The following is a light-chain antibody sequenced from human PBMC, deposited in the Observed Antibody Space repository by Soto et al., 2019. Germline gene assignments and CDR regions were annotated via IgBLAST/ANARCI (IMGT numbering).Light chain of an antibody. CDR1: SGSVSTSYY. J-gene: IGLJ3*02. CDR2: STN. CDR3: VLYMASDIWV. V-gene: IGLV8-61*01. Sequence: QTVVTQEPSFSVSPGGTVTLTCGLSSGSVSTSYYPSWYQQTPGQAPRTLIYSTNTRSSGVPDRFSGSILGNKAALTITGAQADDESDYYCVLYMASDIWVYGGGTKLTVL.